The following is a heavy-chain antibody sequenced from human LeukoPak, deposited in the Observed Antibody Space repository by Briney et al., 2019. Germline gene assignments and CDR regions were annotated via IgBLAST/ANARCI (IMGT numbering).Heavy chain of an antibody. CDR1: GGSISSGSYS. D-gene: IGHD2-15*01. Sequence: SETLSLTCTVSGGSISSGSYSWSWIRQPAGKGLEWIGRFYTSGTTNYNPSLKSRVTILVDMSKNQLSLKLTSVTAADTAVYYCARLRCSGGSCYPHPWGQGTLVTVSS. CDR3: ARLRCSGGSCYPHP. J-gene: IGHJ5*02. CDR2: FYTSGTT. V-gene: IGHV4-61*02.